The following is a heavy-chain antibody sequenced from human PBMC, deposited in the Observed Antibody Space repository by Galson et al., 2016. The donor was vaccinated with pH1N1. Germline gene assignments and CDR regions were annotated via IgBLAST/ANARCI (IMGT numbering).Heavy chain of an antibody. J-gene: IGHJ4*02. D-gene: IGHD3-10*01. CDR3: ATDLYFYGSLRKLYFDY. CDR2: FDPQDGET. Sequence: CKVSGYTLSQLSIHWVRQAPGKGLEWMGGFDPQDGETIYAQKFQGRVSMTEDTATDTAYMEMSSLRSDDTAVYYCATDLYFYGSLRKLYFDYWGQGTLVTVSS. V-gene: IGHV1-24*01. CDR1: GYTLSQLS.